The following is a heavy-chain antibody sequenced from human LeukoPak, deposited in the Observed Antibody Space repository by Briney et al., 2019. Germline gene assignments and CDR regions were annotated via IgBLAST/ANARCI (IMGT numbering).Heavy chain of an antibody. CDR2: IKRDGSDK. CDR3: ARDYFASGNSVSDY. V-gene: IGHV3-7*01. J-gene: IGHJ4*02. D-gene: IGHD3-10*01. CDR1: GFTFGSYW. Sequence: PGGSLRLSCAASGFTFGSYWMSWARQAPGKGLEWVANIKRDGSDKYYVDSVKGRFTISRDNAKNSLYLQMNSLRAEDTAVYYCARDYFASGNSVSDYWGQGTLVTVSS.